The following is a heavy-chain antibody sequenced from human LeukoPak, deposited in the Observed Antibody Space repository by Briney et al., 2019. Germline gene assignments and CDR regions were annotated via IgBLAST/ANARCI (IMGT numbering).Heavy chain of an antibody. CDR3: ARGGGITMVRGVIGANRAFDY. J-gene: IGHJ4*02. D-gene: IGHD3-10*01. Sequence: SQTLSLTCPVSGESLSSEGYSWLCLPHPPGGARVWLGYIYHSGSPYYNPPLKRRVTISVYKSKYQFSLKLSSVTAADTAVYYCARGGGITMVRGVIGANRAFDYWGQGTLVTVSA. V-gene: IGHV4-30-2*01. CDR2: IYHSGSP. CDR1: GESLSSEGYS.